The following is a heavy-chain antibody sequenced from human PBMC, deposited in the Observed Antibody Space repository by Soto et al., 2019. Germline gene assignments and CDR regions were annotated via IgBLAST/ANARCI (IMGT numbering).Heavy chain of an antibody. Sequence: QVQLVESGGGVVQPGRSLRLSCAASGFTFSSYGMHWVRQAPGKGLEWVAVISYDGSNKYYADSVKGRFTISRDNSKNTLYLQMNSLRAEDTAVYYCANSVVPAAMRYCTNCVCYELDYWGQGTLVTVSS. CDR1: GFTFSSYG. V-gene: IGHV3-30*18. CDR3: ANSVVPAAMRYCTNCVCYELDY. D-gene: IGHD2-8*01. CDR2: ISYDGSNK. J-gene: IGHJ4*02.